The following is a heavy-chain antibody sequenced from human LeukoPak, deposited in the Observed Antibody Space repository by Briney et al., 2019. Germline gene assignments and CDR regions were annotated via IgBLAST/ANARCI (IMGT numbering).Heavy chain of an antibody. Sequence: SETLSLTCTVSGGSISSYYWSWIRQPPGKGLEWIGYIYYSGSTNYNPSLKSRVTISVDTSKNQFSLKLRSVTAADTAVYYCARLSSGWYYFDYWGQGTLVTVSS. D-gene: IGHD6-19*01. CDR3: ARLSSGWYYFDY. CDR2: IYYSGST. V-gene: IGHV4-59*01. J-gene: IGHJ4*02. CDR1: GGSISSYY.